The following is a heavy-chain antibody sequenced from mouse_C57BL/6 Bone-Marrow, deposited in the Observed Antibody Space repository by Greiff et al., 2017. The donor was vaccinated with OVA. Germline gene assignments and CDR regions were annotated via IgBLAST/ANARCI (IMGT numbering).Heavy chain of an antibody. D-gene: IGHD4-1*01. CDR1: GFTFTDYY. Sequence: EVKLMESGGGLVQPGGSLSLSCAASGFTFTDYYMSWVRQPPGKALEWLGFIRNKANGYTTEYSASVKGRFTISRDNSQSILYLQMNALRAEDSATYYCARSELGDYWGQGTTLTVSS. V-gene: IGHV7-3*01. J-gene: IGHJ2*01. CDR3: ARSELGDY. CDR2: IRNKANGYTT.